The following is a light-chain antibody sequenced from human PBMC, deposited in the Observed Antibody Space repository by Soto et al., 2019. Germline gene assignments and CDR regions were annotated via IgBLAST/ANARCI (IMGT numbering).Light chain of an antibody. J-gene: IGKJ1*01. V-gene: IGKV3-15*01. Sequence: ETVMTQSPVTLSVYPGDTATLSCRASQRVSSHLAWYQQKPGQAPRLLSYAASTRATGIPVRFSGSGSETEFTLTIRSLQSEDFAVYHCHQYNDWPRTFGQGTKVDNK. CDR2: AAS. CDR1: QRVSSH. CDR3: HQYNDWPRT.